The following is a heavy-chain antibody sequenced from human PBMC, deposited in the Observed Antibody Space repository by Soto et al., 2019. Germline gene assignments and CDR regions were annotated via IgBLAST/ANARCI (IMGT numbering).Heavy chain of an antibody. CDR1: GFSFSTSG. Sequence: QVQLVESGGGVVQPGTSLRLSCAASGFSFSTSGMHWVRQAPGTGLEWVAIIRSDGSNIYYADSVKGRFTISRDNSKNTLDLQLSILRAEDTALYYCARLTIQDFDNAYYGLDVWGQGTIVTVS. V-gene: IGHV3-33*01. CDR2: IRSDGSNI. CDR3: ARLTIQDFDNAYYGLDV. D-gene: IGHD3-16*01. J-gene: IGHJ6*02.